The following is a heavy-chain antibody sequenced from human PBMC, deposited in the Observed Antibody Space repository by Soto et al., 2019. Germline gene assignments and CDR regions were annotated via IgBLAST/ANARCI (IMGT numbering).Heavy chain of an antibody. J-gene: IGHJ4*02. D-gene: IGHD6-19*01. V-gene: IGHV2-5*02. CDR3: AHTGSGWYYFDY. CDR2: IYWGDDK. CDR1: GFSLSTSGMG. Sequence: QITLKESGPTLVKPTQTLTLTCTFSGFSLSTSGMGVGWIRQPPGKALEWLALIYWGDDKRYSPSLKNRLTIXKXXSKNQVVHTMTNMDPVDTATYYGAHTGSGWYYFDYWGQGTLVTVSS.